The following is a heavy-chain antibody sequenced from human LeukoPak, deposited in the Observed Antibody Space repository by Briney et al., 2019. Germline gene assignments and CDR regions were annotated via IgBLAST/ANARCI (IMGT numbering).Heavy chain of an antibody. V-gene: IGHV3-7*01. J-gene: IGHJ4*02. D-gene: IGHD2-8*01. CDR2: INQDGSVK. CDR3: ARDIRGMVYAMLWYFDY. Sequence: GGSLRLSCAASGFTFSSSWMSWVRQAPGKGLEWVANINQDGSVKHSVDSVKGRFTISRDNAKNSLFLEMNSLRAEDTAVYYCARDIRGMVYAMLWYFDYWGQGTLVTVSS. CDR1: GFTFSSSW.